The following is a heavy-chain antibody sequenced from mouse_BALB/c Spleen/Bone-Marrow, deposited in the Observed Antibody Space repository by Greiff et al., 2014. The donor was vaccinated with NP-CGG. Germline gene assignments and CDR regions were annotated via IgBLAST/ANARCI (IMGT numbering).Heavy chain of an antibody. D-gene: IGHD1-1*01. J-gene: IGHJ3*01. CDR3: ASYCYGSAWLAY. CDR1: GFNIKDTY. Sequence: VQLQQSGAELVKPGASVKFSCTASGFNIKDTYMHWVKQRPEQGLEWIGRIDPANGNTKYDPKFQGKATITADTSTNTTYLQLRSQTSEDDAVYNCASYCYGSAWLAYWGQGTLVTVSA. CDR2: IDPANGNT. V-gene: IGHV14-3*02.